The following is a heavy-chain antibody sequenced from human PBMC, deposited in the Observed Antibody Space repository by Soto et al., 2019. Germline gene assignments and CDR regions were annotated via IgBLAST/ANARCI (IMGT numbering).Heavy chain of an antibody. J-gene: IGHJ4*02. V-gene: IGHV1-18*01. CDR2: INPDKVNT. CDR3: ATTGGDCTHGICYYY. CDR1: GYIFMNYG. D-gene: IGHD2-8*01. Sequence: QVHLVQSGAEVKKPGASVKVSCTSSGYIFMNYGISWVRQAPGQGPEWVAWINPDKVNTVYAQNLQGRVTVTTDTSTSTVYMELRRLTYDDTAVYYCATTGGDCTHGICYYYWGQGTLVTVSS.